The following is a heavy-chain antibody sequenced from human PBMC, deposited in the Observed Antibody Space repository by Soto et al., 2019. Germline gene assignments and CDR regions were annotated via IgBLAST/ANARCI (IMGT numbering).Heavy chain of an antibody. D-gene: IGHD3-22*01. CDR1: GYSFTSYW. CDR2: IYPGDSDT. CDR3: ARLNYYDSSGPNWFDP. Sequence: GESLKISCKGSGYSFTSYWIGWVRQMPGKGLEWMGIIYPGDSDTRYSPSFQGQVTISADKSISTAYLQWSSLKASDTAMYYCARLNYYDSSGPNWFDPWGQGTLVTVSS. V-gene: IGHV5-51*01. J-gene: IGHJ5*02.